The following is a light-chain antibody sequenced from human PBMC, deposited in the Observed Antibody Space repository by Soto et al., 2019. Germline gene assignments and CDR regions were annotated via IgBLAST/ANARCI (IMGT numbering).Light chain of an antibody. CDR1: QSVSSN. J-gene: IGKJ1*01. CDR3: QQYNNWPPWT. CDR2: GAS. Sequence: EIVMTQSPATLSVSAGERATLSCRASQSVSSNLAWYQQKPGQAPRLLIHGASTRATGIPARLSGSGSGTEFTLTISSLQSEDVAVYYCQQYNNWPPWTFGQGTKVEIK. V-gene: IGKV3-15*01.